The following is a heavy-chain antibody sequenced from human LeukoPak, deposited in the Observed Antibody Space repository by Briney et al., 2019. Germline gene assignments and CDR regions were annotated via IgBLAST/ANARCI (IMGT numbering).Heavy chain of an antibody. D-gene: IGHD6-6*01. Sequence: PGGSLRLSCAASGFTFSSYAMHWVRQAPGKGLEWVAVISYDGSNKYYADSVKGRFTISRDNSKNTLYLQMNSLRAEDTAVYYCARGRQLVEYYFDYWSQGTLVTVSS. CDR2: ISYDGSNK. CDR1: GFTFSSYA. CDR3: ARGRQLVEYYFDY. V-gene: IGHV3-30-3*01. J-gene: IGHJ4*02.